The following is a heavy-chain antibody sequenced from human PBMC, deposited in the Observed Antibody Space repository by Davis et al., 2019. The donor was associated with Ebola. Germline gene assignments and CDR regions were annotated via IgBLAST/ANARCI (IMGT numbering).Heavy chain of an antibody. D-gene: IGHD3-3*01. V-gene: IGHV3-23*01. J-gene: IGHJ6*04. CDR2: LGLSADT. CDR3: AKSGLSFGVVKYHYGMDV. CDR1: GFVFSSYV. Sequence: GGSLRLSCAASGFVFSSYVMSWVRRAPGKGLEWVSTLGLSADTYYADSVKGRFTISRDNSKNTLHLQMNSLRAEDTAVYYCAKSGLSFGVVKYHYGMDVWGKGTTVTVSS.